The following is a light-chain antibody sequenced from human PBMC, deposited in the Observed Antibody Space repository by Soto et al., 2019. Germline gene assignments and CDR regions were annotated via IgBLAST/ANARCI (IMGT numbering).Light chain of an antibody. CDR1: ESVGTK. CDR2: DAS. Sequence: EVVMTQSPATLSVSPGEGATLSCRASESVGTKLAWHQHRPGQAPRLLIFDASARASGVPARFSGSGSGIEFTLTISSLQSEDSAFYYCQQYFNWPLTWTFGPGTKV. CDR3: QQYFNWPLTWT. V-gene: IGKV3-15*01. J-gene: IGKJ1*01.